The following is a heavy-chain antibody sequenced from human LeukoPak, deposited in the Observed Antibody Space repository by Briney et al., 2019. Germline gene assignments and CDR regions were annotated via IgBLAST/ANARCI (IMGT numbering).Heavy chain of an antibody. CDR1: GLTLSTYA. CDR2: IDTDGGGT. CDR3: ANRRDPSGSYYQPLDY. J-gene: IGHJ4*02. D-gene: IGHD1-26*01. V-gene: IGHV3-64*04. Sequence: GGSLRLSCSGSGLTLSTYAMHWVRQAPGKGLEYVSAIDTDGGGTYYADSVKGRFTISRDNSKNTLYLQMNSLRAEDTAVYYCANRRDPSGSYYQPLDYWGQGTLVTVSS.